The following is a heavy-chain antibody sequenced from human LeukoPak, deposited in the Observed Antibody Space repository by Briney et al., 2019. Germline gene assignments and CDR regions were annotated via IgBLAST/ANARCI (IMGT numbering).Heavy chain of an antibody. CDR2: IKSKTDGGTT. Sequence: GGSLRLSCAASGFTFSNAWMSWVRQAPGKGLEWVGRIKSKTDGGTTDYAAPVKGRFTFSRDDSKNTLYLQMNSLKTEDTAVYYCATGGRFNAFDIWGQGTMVTVSS. CDR3: ATGGRFNAFDI. V-gene: IGHV3-15*01. CDR1: GFTFSNAW. J-gene: IGHJ3*02.